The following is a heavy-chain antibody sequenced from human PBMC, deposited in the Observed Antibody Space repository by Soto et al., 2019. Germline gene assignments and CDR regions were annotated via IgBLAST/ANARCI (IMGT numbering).Heavy chain of an antibody. D-gene: IGHD3-10*01. V-gene: IGHV4-31*03. CDR1: GGSISSGGYY. J-gene: IGHJ1*01. Sequence: QVQLQESGPGLVKPSQTLSLTCTVSGGSISSGGYYWSWIRQHPGKGLVWIGYIYYSGSTYYNPSLKSRVTLSVDTSKNQFSLKLSSVTAADTAVYYCARGTYYGSGSYYNRPEYFQHWGQGTLVTVSS. CDR2: IYYSGST. CDR3: ARGTYYGSGSYYNRPEYFQH.